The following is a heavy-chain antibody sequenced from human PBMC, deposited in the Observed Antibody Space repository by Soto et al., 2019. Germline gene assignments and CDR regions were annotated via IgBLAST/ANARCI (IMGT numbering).Heavy chain of an antibody. D-gene: IGHD2-2*01. CDR1: GFTFSSYG. J-gene: IGHJ4*02. CDR3: AKDRSESMDS. V-gene: IGHV3-30*18. Sequence: PGGSLRLSCAASGFTFSSYGMHWVRQAPGKGLEWVAVISYDGSNKYYGDLVKGRFTISRDNSKNTLYLQMNRLRAEDTAVYYCAKDRSESMDSWGQGTLVTVSS. CDR2: ISYDGSNK.